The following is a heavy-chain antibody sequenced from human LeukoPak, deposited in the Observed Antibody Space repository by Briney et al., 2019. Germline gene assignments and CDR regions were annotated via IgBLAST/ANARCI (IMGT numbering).Heavy chain of an antibody. J-gene: IGHJ4*02. V-gene: IGHV3-23*01. CDR2: ISGSGGST. D-gene: IGHD4-17*01. CDR3: AKDLPAHDDYGDPSFDY. CDR1: GFTFSSYA. Sequence: GGSLRLSCAASGFTFSSYAMSWVRQAPGKGLEWVSAISGSGGSTYYADSVKGRFTISRDNSKNTLYLQMNSLRAEDTAVYYCAKDLPAHDDYGDPSFDYWGQGTLVTVSS.